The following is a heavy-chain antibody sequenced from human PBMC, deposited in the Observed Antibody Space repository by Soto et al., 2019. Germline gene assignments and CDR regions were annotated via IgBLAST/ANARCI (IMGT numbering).Heavy chain of an antibody. CDR3: ASLNFDILTGYYAFDL. J-gene: IGHJ3*01. D-gene: IGHD3-9*01. CDR2: VSYSGYT. CDR1: SDSISNSY. Sequence: SETLSLTCTVSSDSISNSYCSWFRQPPGKGLEWIGYVSYSGYTSYNPSLRSRVTMSVDTSKNQFSLKLSSVTAADTAIYYCASLNFDILTGYYAFDLCGQGTMVTVSS. V-gene: IGHV4-59*08.